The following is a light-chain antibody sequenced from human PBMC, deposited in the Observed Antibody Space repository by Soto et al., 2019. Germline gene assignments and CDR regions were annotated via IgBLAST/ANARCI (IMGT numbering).Light chain of an antibody. V-gene: IGKV4-1*01. CDR1: QSVLYSSNNKNY. J-gene: IGKJ1*01. Sequence: DIVMTQSPDSLAVSLGERATINCKSSQSVLYSSNNKNYLAWYQQKPGQSPKMLMSWGFIRESGVPDRFSGSGSGTDFTLTISSLQAEDVAVYYCHLYYGSLPRTFGQGTKVEIK. CDR2: WGF. CDR3: HLYYGSLPRT.